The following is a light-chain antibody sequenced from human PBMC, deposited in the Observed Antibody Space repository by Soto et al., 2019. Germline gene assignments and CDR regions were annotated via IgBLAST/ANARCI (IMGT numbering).Light chain of an antibody. Sequence: QLVLTQPSSASASLGSSVKLTCTLTSGHRTYTIAWHQQQPGKAPRFLMKLERSGNYNKGSGIPDRFSGSSSGADRYLTISKLQFEDEADYYCETWDTNTRVFGGGTKLTVL. CDR2: LERSGNY. CDR3: ETWDTNTRV. CDR1: SGHRTYT. J-gene: IGLJ3*02. V-gene: IGLV4-60*02.